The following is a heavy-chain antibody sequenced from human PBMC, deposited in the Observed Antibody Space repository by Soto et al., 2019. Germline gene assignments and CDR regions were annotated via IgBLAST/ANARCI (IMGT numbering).Heavy chain of an antibody. V-gene: IGHV3-64D*08. CDR2: ISSNGGST. Sequence: GGSLRLSCSASGFTFSSYAMHWVRQAPGKGLEYVSAISSNGGSTYYADSVKGRFTISRDNSKNTLYLQMSSLRAEDTAVYYCVKDPHVLLWFGELQPRAFDYWGQGTLVTVSS. CDR1: GFTFSSYA. CDR3: VKDPHVLLWFGELQPRAFDY. D-gene: IGHD3-10*01. J-gene: IGHJ4*02.